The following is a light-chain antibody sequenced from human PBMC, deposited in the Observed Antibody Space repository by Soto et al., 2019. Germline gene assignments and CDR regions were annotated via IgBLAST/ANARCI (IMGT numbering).Light chain of an antibody. CDR3: TSYTSSSTLV. J-gene: IGLJ2*01. CDR2: EVS. V-gene: IGLV2-14*01. CDR1: SSDVGVYNY. Sequence: QSALTQPASVSGSPGQSITISCTGTSSDVGVYNYVSWYQQHPGKAPKLMIYEVSNRPSGVSNRFSGSKSVNTASLTISGLQAEDEADYYCTSYTSSSTLVFGGGTKVTVL.